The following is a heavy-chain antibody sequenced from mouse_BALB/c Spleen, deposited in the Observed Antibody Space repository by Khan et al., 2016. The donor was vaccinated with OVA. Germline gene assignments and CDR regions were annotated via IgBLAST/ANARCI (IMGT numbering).Heavy chain of an antibody. J-gene: IGHJ4*01. CDR2: IYPGNINT. CDR1: GYTFTSYY. Sequence: QVQLKESGPELVKPGASVRISCKASGYTFTSYYIHWVKQRPGQGLVWIGWIYPGNINTGYNEKFKGKATLTADKSSSTAYMQLSSLTSEDSAVYFCARWGGNYPSYAMDYWGQGTSVTVSS. CDR3: ARWGGNYPSYAMDY. V-gene: IGHV1S56*01. D-gene: IGHD2-1*01.